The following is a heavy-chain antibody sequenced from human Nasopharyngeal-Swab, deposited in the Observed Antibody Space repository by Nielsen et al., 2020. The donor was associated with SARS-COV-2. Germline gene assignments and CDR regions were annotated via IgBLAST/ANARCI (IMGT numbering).Heavy chain of an antibody. Sequence: GESLKISCVASGFIFGNYAMAWVRQAPGRGLEWVSSISSGGGTTYYADSVQGRFAISRDNSKNTLYLQMHSLRAEDTAVYYCATPGTRCGGDTCNAWVFDYWGQGSLVTVSS. CDR1: GFIFGNYA. CDR2: ISSGGGTT. CDR3: ATPGTRCGGDTCNAWVFDY. J-gene: IGHJ4*02. D-gene: IGHD2-21*01. V-gene: IGHV3-23*01.